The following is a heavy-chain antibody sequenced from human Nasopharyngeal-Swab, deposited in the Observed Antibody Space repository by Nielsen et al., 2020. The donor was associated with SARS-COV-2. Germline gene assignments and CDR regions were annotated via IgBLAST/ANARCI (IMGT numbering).Heavy chain of an antibody. CDR3: ARSSAWRYYSDY. D-gene: IGHD6-19*01. J-gene: IGHJ4*02. CDR1: GFTFSNYA. Sequence: ESLKISCAASGFTFSNYAMSWVRQAPGKGLEWVSAISGTGGSTDYADSVKGRFTISRDSSKNTLYLQMNSLRAEDTAVYYCARSSAWRYYSDYWGQGTLVTVSS. V-gene: IGHV3-23*01. CDR2: ISGTGGST.